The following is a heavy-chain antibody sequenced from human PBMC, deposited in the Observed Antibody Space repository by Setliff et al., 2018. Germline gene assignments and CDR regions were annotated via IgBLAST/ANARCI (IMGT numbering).Heavy chain of an antibody. V-gene: IGHV4-34*01. CDR1: GGSFSGYH. CDR2: ISHSGDP. J-gene: IGHJ5*02. CDR3: ARAPQYSNFWYALSWFDP. D-gene: IGHD3-3*01. Sequence: SETLSLTCAVYGGSFSGYHWSWIRQPPGKGLEWIGEISHSGDPNYNPSLKRRVTISLXXXKNQFSXXXXXXXXXXTXVXYCARAPQYSNFWYALSWFDPWGQGTLVTVSS.